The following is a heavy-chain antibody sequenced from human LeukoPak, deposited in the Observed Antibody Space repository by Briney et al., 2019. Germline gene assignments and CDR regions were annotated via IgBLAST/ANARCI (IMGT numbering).Heavy chain of an antibody. V-gene: IGHV3-33*01. CDR3: ARVSGYSGTWYVDY. Sequence: GRSLRLSCVASGFTFKSYGMHWVRXAPGKXLEWVAIIWYDGSNKYYADFVKGRFTTSRDNSKNTLYLQMNSLRADDTAVYYCARVSGYSGTWYVDYWGQGTLVTVSS. D-gene: IGHD6-13*01. J-gene: IGHJ4*02. CDR1: GFTFKSYG. CDR2: IWYDGSNK.